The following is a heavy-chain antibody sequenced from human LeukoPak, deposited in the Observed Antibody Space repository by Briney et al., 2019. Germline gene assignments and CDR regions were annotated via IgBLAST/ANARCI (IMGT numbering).Heavy chain of an antibody. J-gene: IGHJ4*02. CDR1: GGSISSSSYY. Sequence: PSETLSLTCTVSGGSISSSSYYWGWIRQPPGKGLEWIGSIYYSGSTYYNPSLKSRVTISVDTSKNQFSLKLSSVTAADTAVYYCARDSAYCGGDCSRTFDYWGQGTLVTVSS. V-gene: IGHV4-39*07. CDR3: ARDSAYCGGDCSRTFDY. D-gene: IGHD2-21*02. CDR2: IYYSGST.